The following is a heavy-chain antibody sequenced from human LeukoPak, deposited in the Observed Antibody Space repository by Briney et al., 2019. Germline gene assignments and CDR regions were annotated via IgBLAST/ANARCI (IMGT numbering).Heavy chain of an antibody. CDR2: ISSSGSI. CDR1: GFTFSDYY. J-gene: IGHJ4*02. Sequence: GGSLRLSCAASGFTFSDYYFSWIRQAPGKRLEWIGYISSSGSIYYAGSVKGRFTMSRDDAKSSLYLQVSSLRAEDTAIYYCARRRDYFDSWGQGTLVTVSS. CDR3: ARRRDYFDS. V-gene: IGHV3-11*01.